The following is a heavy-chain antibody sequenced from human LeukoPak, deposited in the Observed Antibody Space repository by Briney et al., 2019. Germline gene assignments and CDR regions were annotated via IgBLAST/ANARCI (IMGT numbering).Heavy chain of an antibody. CDR3: ARGPRSEMATQYC. V-gene: IGHV1-2*02. CDR1: GYTFTGYY. D-gene: IGHD5-24*01. J-gene: IGHJ4*02. Sequence: GPVKVSCKASGYTFTGYYMHWVRQAPGQGLEWMGWINPNSGGTNYAQKFQGRVTMTRDTSISTAYMELSRLRSDDTAVYYCARGPRSEMATQYCWGQGTLVTVSS. CDR2: INPNSGGT.